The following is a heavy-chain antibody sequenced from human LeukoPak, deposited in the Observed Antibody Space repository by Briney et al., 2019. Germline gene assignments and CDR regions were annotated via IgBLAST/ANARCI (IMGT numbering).Heavy chain of an antibody. D-gene: IGHD1-26*01. Sequence: GASVKVSCRASGYTFTGYYMHGGGKAPGQGLEWMGWINPNSGGTNYAQKFQGRVTMTRDTSISTAYMELSRLRSDDTAVYYCANIAVVGATNAYWGQGTMVTVSS. V-gene: IGHV1-2*02. CDR2: INPNSGGT. CDR1: GYTFTGYY. CDR3: ANIAVVGATNAY. J-gene: IGHJ4*02.